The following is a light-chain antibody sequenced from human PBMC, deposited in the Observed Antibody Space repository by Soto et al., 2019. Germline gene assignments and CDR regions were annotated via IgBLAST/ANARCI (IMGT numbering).Light chain of an antibody. Sequence: DIQMTQSPSSLSASVGDRVTITCRASQSISSYVNWYQQKPGKAPKLLIYAASSLQSGVPSRFSGSGSGTDFTLTISSLQPEDFATYYCQQSYSTPRLTCGGGTKVEIK. CDR2: AAS. CDR3: QQSYSTPRLT. CDR1: QSISSY. J-gene: IGKJ4*02. V-gene: IGKV1-39*01.